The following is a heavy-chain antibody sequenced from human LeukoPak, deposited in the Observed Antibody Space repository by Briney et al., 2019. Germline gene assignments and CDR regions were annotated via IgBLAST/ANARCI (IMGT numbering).Heavy chain of an antibody. Sequence: PGGSLRLSCAAPGFTVSSNYMSWVRQAPGKGLGGGSVIYSGGSTYYADSVKGRFTISRDNSKNTLYLQMNSLRAEDTAVYYCARVSYDSSGYYFDYWGQGTLVTVPS. J-gene: IGHJ4*02. CDR2: IYSGGST. CDR3: ARVSYDSSGYYFDY. D-gene: IGHD3-22*01. V-gene: IGHV3-53*01. CDR1: GFTVSSNY.